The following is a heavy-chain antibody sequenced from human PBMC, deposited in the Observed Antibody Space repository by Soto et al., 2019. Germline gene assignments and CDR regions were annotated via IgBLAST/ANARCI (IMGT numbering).Heavy chain of an antibody. CDR3: ARAHAPTLPFDF. CDR1: GGSMRNVY. Sequence: ASETLSLTCSVSGGSMRNVYWSWIRQPPGKGLEWLGFIFHSGNAKYNPSLQSRVTMSIDTSKNQLSLSLESATAADTALYFCARAHAPTLPFDFWGQGTLVTVSS. CDR2: IFHSGNA. J-gene: IGHJ4*02. V-gene: IGHV4-59*01. D-gene: IGHD2-15*01.